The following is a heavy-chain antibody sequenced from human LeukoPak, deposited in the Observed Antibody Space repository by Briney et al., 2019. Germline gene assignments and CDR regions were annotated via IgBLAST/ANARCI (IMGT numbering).Heavy chain of an antibody. CDR1: DYSISDGYY. CDR3: GRVRGGSTFDY. D-gene: IGHD3-16*01. CDR2: IYYSGST. J-gene: IGHJ4*02. Sequence: KPSETLSLTCSVSDYSISDGYYWGWLRQPPGKGLEWIGYIYYSGSTNYNPSLKSRVTISVDTSKNQFSLKLSSVTAADTAVYYCGRVRGGSTFDYWGQGTLVTVSS. V-gene: IGHV4-61*08.